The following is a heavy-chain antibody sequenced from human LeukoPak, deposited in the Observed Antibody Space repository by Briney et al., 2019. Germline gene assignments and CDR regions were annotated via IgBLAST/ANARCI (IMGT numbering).Heavy chain of an antibody. CDR1: GFTFSSYG. D-gene: IGHD3-22*01. V-gene: IGHV3-30*18. CDR3: AKGRYHYSRGSYSLDYFDY. CDR2: ISYDGSNK. J-gene: IGHJ4*02. Sequence: QSGGSLRLSCAASGFTFSSYGMHWVRQAPGKGLEWVAVISYDGSNKGYADSVKGRFTLSRDNSKNTLYLHMNSLRAEDTAVYYCAKGRYHYSRGSYSLDYFDYWGQGTLVTVSS.